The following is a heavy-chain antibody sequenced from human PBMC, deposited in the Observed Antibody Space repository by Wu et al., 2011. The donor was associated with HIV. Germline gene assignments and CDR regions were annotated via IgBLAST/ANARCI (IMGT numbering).Heavy chain of an antibody. CDR1: GDSLTKYA. Sequence: QVQLTQSGAEVKKPGSSVKVSCKASGDSLTKYAFSWVRQAPGQGLEWMGGINPNSGTTNYARKFQGRFTVTADTSTTTVHMELRSLRSEDTAVYYCARSGEAAEYYYYYMNVWGKGTTVTISS. J-gene: IGHJ6*03. CDR3: ARSGEAAEYYYYYMNV. D-gene: IGHD2-15*01. CDR2: INPNSGTT. V-gene: IGHV1-69*14.